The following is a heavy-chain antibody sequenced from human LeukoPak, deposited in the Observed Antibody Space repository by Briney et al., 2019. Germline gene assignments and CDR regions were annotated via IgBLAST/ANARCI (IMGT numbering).Heavy chain of an antibody. Sequence: GGSLRLSCAASGFTFSSYAMHWVRQAPGKGLEWVSVIYSGGGIYYADSVKGRFTISRDISKNTVDLQLNSLRAEDTAVYYCASGKETSMAQGYWGQGTLVTVSS. V-gene: IGHV3-53*01. CDR1: GFTFSSYA. CDR3: ASGKETSMAQGY. D-gene: IGHD5-18*01. J-gene: IGHJ4*02. CDR2: IYSGGGI.